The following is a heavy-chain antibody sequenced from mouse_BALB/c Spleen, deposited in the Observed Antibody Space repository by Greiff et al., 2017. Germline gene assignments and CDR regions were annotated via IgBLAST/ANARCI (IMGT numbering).Heavy chain of an antibody. Sequence: EVKLMESGGDLVKPGGSLKLSCAASGFTFSSYGMSWVRQTPDKRLEWVATISSGGSYTYYPDSVKGRFTISRDNAKNTLYLQMSSLKSEDTAMYYCARRFGNPYYFDYWGQGTTLTVSS. CDR2: ISSGGSYT. V-gene: IGHV5-6*02. CDR1: GFTFSSYG. J-gene: IGHJ2*01. D-gene: IGHD2-1*01. CDR3: ARRFGNPYYFDY.